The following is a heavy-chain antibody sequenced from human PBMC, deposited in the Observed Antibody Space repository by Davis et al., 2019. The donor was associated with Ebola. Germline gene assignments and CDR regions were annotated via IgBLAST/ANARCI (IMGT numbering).Heavy chain of an antibody. CDR1: GFTFSDQY. CDR2: IDQDGSEK. V-gene: IGHV3-7*04. J-gene: IGHJ2*01. D-gene: IGHD3-3*02. Sequence: PGGSLTLSCAASGFTFSDQYMDWVRQAPGKGLEWVANIDQDGSEKYYVDSMKGRLTISRDNGKNSLFLQVNNVRVEDTAVYYCARDARPAIPFLERTNYWYFDLWGRGTQVTVSS. CDR3: ARDARPAIPFLERTNYWYFDL.